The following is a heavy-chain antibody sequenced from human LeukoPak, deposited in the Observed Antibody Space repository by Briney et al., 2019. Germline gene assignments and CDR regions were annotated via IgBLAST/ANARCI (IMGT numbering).Heavy chain of an antibody. Sequence: SVKVSCKASGGTFSSYAISWVRQAPGQGLEWMGGIIPIFGTANYAQKFQGRVTITADESTSTAYMELSSLRSEDTAVYFCAGIPVFGVVLHQEPVWGKGTTVTVSS. V-gene: IGHV1-69*13. CDR2: IIPIFGTA. D-gene: IGHD3-3*01. CDR3: AGIPVFGVVLHQEPV. J-gene: IGHJ6*04. CDR1: GGTFSSYA.